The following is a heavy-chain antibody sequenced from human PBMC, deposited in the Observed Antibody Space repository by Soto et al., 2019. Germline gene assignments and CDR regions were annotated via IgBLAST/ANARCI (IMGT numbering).Heavy chain of an antibody. CDR3: ARGGLELLEYYYYYYMDV. J-gene: IGHJ6*03. V-gene: IGHV1-8*01. Sequence: QVQLVQSGAEVKKPGASVKVSCKASGYTFTSYDINWVRQATGQGLEWMGWMNPNSGNTGYAQKFQGRVTMTRNTSISTAYMELSSLRSEDTAVYYCARGGLELLEYYYYYYMDVWGKGTTVTVSS. D-gene: IGHD1-7*01. CDR2: MNPNSGNT. CDR1: GYTFTSYD.